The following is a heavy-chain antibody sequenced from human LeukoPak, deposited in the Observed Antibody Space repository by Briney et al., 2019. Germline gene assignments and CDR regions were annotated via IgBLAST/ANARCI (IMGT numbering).Heavy chain of an antibody. Sequence: GGSLRLSCAASGFTFSSYSMNWVRQAPGKGLEWVSYISSSSSTIYYADSVKGRFTISRDNAKNSLYLQMNSLRAEDTAVYYCARDMIVPRYYFDYWGQGTLVTVSS. V-gene: IGHV3-48*04. CDR1: GFTFSSYS. D-gene: IGHD3-22*01. J-gene: IGHJ4*02. CDR2: ISSSSSTI. CDR3: ARDMIVPRYYFDY.